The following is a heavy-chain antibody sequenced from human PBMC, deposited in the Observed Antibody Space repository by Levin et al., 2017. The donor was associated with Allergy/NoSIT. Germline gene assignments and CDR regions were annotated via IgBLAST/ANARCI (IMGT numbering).Heavy chain of an antibody. CDR1: GFTVDDYA. V-gene: IGHV3-9*01. CDR2: ISWKSGRI. J-gene: IGHJ4*02. Sequence: PGGSLRLSCAVSGFTVDDYAMHWVRQAPGKGLEWVSGISWKSGRIGYADSVKGRFTISRDNAKNSLYLQMNSLRAEDTALYYCAKDYSGSDWGEIGFWGQGTLVTVSS. D-gene: IGHD1-26*01. CDR3: AKDYSGSDWGEIGF.